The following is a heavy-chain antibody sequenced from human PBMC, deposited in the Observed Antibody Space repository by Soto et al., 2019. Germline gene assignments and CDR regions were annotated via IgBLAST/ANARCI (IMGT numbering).Heavy chain of an antibody. D-gene: IGHD1-26*01. Sequence: ASVKVSCKVSGYTLTELSMHWVRQAPGKGLEWMGGFDPEDGETIYAQKFQGRVTMTEDTSTDTAYMELSSLRSDDTAVYYCARSGSSASYYGMDVWGQGTTVTVSS. CDR2: FDPEDGET. J-gene: IGHJ6*02. CDR3: ARSGSSASYYGMDV. V-gene: IGHV1-24*01. CDR1: GYTLTELS.